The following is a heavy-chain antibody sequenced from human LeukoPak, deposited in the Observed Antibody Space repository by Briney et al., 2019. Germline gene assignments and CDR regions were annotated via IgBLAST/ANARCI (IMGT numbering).Heavy chain of an antibody. V-gene: IGHV3-23*01. Sequence: SGGSLRLSCAASGFTFSNFAMNWVRQAPGKGLEWVSTISASGGSTDYADSVKGRFTISKDNSKNMLYLQMNSLRAEDTAVYYCAKPYYYGSRSYMDYWGQGTLVTVSS. CDR2: ISASGGST. J-gene: IGHJ4*02. CDR3: AKPYYYGSRSYMDY. CDR1: GFTFSNFA. D-gene: IGHD3-10*01.